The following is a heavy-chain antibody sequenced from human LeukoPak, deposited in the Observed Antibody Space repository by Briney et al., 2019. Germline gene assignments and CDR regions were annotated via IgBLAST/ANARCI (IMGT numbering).Heavy chain of an antibody. CDR2: IYTSGST. Sequence: SETLSLTCTVSGGSISSYYWSWIRQPAGKGLEWIGRIYTSGSTNYNPSLKSRVTMSVDTSKNQFSLKLSSVTAADTAVYYCAAGGSSGYMPLGAFDIWGQGTMVTVSS. D-gene: IGHD3-22*01. CDR3: AAGGSSGYMPLGAFDI. J-gene: IGHJ3*02. CDR1: GGSISSYY. V-gene: IGHV4-4*07.